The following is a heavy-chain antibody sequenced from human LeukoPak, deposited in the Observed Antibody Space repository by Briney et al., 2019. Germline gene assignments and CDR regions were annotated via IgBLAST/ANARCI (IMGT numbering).Heavy chain of an antibody. CDR2: IIPILGIA. D-gene: IGHD4-17*01. J-gene: IGHJ4*02. CDR3: AKAVYGDYPDY. V-gene: IGHV1-69*04. Sequence: GASVKVSCKASGGTFSSYAISWVRQAPGQGLEWMGRIIPILGIANYAQKFQGRVTITADKSTSTAYMELSSLRAEDTAVYYCAKAVYGDYPDYWGQGTLVTVSS. CDR1: GGTFSSYA.